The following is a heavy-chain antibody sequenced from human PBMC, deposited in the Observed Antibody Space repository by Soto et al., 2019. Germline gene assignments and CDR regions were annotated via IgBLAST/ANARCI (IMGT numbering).Heavy chain of an antibody. CDR3: ARDGGVQARFDP. V-gene: IGHV1-18*01. CDR1: GYTFTSYG. CDR2: ISASNGNT. D-gene: IGHD2-8*02. Sequence: QVQLVQSGAEVKKPGASVKVSCKASGYTFTSYGIXXXXXXXXXXLEWMGWISASNGNTNYAQKLQGRVTMTTDTXXXXAXXXXXXXXXXXXXXXYCARDGGVQARFDPWGQGTLVTVSS. J-gene: IGHJ5*02.